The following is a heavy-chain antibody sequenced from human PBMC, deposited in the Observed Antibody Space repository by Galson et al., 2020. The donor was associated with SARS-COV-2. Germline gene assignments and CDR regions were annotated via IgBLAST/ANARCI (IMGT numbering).Heavy chain of an antibody. Sequence: GGSLRLSCAASGFNLGSFWMHWVRQAPGKGLVWVSRVTSDGSITSYADSVKGRFTISRDNAKNTLYLQMNSLRAEDTAVYYCARDLFPKPPYWDGACSDALDIWGQGTMVTVSS. CDR2: VTSDGSIT. CDR1: GFNLGSFW. V-gene: IGHV3-74*01. D-gene: IGHD2-21*01. CDR3: ARDLFPKPPYWDGACSDALDI. J-gene: IGHJ3*02.